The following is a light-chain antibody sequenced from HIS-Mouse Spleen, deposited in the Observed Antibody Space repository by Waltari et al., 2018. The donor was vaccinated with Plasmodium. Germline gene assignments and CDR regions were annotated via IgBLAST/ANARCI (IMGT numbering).Light chain of an antibody. CDR3: QQYYSYPFT. Sequence: AIRMTQSPSSFSASTGDRVTITCRASQGISSYLAWYQQKQGKAPKLLIYAASTLQSRVPSRFSGSGSGTDFTLTISCLQSEDFATYYCQQYYSYPFTFGPGTKVDIK. V-gene: IGKV1-8*01. J-gene: IGKJ3*01. CDR2: AAS. CDR1: QGISSY.